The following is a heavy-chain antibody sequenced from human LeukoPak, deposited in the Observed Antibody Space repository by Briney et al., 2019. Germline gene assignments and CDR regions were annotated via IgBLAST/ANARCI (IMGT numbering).Heavy chain of an antibody. J-gene: IGHJ4*02. D-gene: IGHD6-19*01. Sequence: GGSLRLSCAASGFTFSSYWMSWVRQAPGKGLEWVANIKQDGSEKYVDSVKGRFTISRDNAKNSLYLQLNSLRAEDTAVYYCARSPYTSGWYGVGYWSQGTLVTVSS. CDR3: ARSPYTSGWYGVGY. CDR2: IKQDGSEK. V-gene: IGHV3-7*01. CDR1: GFTFSSYW.